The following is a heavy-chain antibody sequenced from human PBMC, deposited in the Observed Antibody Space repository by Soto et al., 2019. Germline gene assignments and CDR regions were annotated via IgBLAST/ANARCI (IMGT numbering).Heavy chain of an antibody. V-gene: IGHV4-39*07. J-gene: IGHJ5*02. CDR2: IYHSGST. Sequence: SETLSLTCTVSGGSISSSSYYWGWIRQPPGKGLEWIGSIYHSGSTYYNPSLKSRVTISVDRSKNQFSLKLSSVTAADTAVYYCARGFPESYYYDSSGYYPWGQGTLVTVSS. CDR3: ARGFPESYYYDSSGYYP. CDR1: GGSISSSSYY. D-gene: IGHD3-22*01.